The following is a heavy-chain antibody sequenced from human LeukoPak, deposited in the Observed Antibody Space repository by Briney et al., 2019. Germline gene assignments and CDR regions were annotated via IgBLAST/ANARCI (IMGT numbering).Heavy chain of an antibody. Sequence: GSLRLSCAASGFTFSSYAMSWVRQAPGKGLEWVAAISGSGGRTYYADSVKGRFTISSDNSKNTLYLQMNSLRAEDTAVYYCAKIFYCSSTSCPIEGYYYYYRDVWGKGTTVTVSS. CDR1: GFTFSSYA. V-gene: IGHV3-23*01. CDR2: ISGSGGRT. CDR3: AKIFYCSSTSCPIEGYYYYYRDV. J-gene: IGHJ6*03. D-gene: IGHD2-2*01.